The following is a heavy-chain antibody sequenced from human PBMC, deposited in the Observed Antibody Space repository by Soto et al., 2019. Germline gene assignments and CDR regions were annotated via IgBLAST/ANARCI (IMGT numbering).Heavy chain of an antibody. CDR3: ARENSGWYAAHH. Sequence: QLQLQESGPGLVKPSETLSLTCTVSGGSISSSSYYWGWIRQPPGKGLEWIGSIYYSGSTYYNPSLKSRVTISVDTSKNQFSLKLSSVTAADTAVYYCARENSGWYAAHHWGQGTLVTVSS. J-gene: IGHJ5*02. CDR1: GGSISSSSYY. D-gene: IGHD6-19*01. V-gene: IGHV4-39*01. CDR2: IYYSGST.